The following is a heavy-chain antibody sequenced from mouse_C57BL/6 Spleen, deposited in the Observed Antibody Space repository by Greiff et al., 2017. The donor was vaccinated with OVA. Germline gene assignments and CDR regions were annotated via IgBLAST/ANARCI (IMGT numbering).Heavy chain of an antibody. J-gene: IGHJ3*01. CDR2: IYPRSGNT. V-gene: IGHV1-81*01. CDR3: ASRTTVEGTWFAY. D-gene: IGHD1-1*01. CDR1: GYTFTSYG. Sequence: SGAELARPGASVKLSCKASGYTFTSYGISWVKQRTGQGLEWIGEIYPRSGNTYYNEKFKGKATLTADKSSSTAYMELRSLTSEDSAVYFCASRTTVEGTWFAYWGQGTLVTVSA.